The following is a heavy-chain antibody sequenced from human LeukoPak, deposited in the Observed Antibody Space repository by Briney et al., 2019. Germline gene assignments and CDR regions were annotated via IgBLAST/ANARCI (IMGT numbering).Heavy chain of an antibody. D-gene: IGHD4-23*01. CDR1: GGSISSYY. CDR2: IYYSGST. Sequence: PSETLSLTCTVSGGSISSYYWSWIRQPPGKGLEWIGYIYYSGSTNYNPSLKSRVTISVDTSKNQFSLKLSSVTAADTAVYYCARKVTVYYYYYMDVWGKGTTVTISS. CDR3: ARKVTVYYYYYMDV. J-gene: IGHJ6*03. V-gene: IGHV4-59*12.